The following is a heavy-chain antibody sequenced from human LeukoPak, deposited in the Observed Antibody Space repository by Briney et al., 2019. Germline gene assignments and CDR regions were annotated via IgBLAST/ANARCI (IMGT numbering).Heavy chain of an antibody. V-gene: IGHV3-23*01. CDR3: AKFGSDYYYYYMDV. CDR1: GFTFSSYA. D-gene: IGHD3-16*01. Sequence: PGGSLRLSCAASGFTFSSYAMSWVRQAPGKGLEWVSAISGSGGSTYYADPVKGRFTISRDNSKNTLYLQMNSLRAEDTAVYYCAKFGSDYYYYYMDVWGKGTTVTVSS. CDR2: ISGSGGST. J-gene: IGHJ6*03.